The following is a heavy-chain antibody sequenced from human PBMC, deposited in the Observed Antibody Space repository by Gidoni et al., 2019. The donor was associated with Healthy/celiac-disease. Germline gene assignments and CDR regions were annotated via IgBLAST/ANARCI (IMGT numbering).Heavy chain of an antibody. D-gene: IGHD3-10*01. CDR2: IYYSGST. CDR1: GGSISSGGDY. J-gene: IGHJ2*01. V-gene: IGHV4-31*03. CDR3: ARSEGEAWYFDL. Sequence: QVQLQESGPGLVTPSQTLSLTCTVSGGSISSGGDYGSWIRKHPGKGLEWIGYIYYSGSTYYNPSLKSRVTIAVDTSKNQFSLKLSSGTAADTAVYYCARSEGEAWYFDLWGRGTLVTVSS.